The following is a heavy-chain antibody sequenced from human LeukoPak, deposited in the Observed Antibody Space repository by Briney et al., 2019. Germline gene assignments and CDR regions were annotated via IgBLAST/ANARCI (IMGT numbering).Heavy chain of an antibody. CDR2: IYYSGSA. D-gene: IGHD3-22*01. J-gene: IGHJ6*02. CDR3: ARQVVASYYGIDV. V-gene: IGHV4-31*03. Sequence: SETLSLTCTVSGGSIRSGAYYWSWIRQHPGKGLEWIGYIYYSGSAYYNPSLKSRLTISVDTSENQFSLKLSSVTAADTAVYYCARQVVASYYGIDVWGQGTTVTVSS. CDR1: GGSIRSGAYY.